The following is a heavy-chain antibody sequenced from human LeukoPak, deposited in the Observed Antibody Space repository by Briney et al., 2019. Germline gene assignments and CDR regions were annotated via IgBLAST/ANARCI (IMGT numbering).Heavy chain of an antibody. V-gene: IGHV1-18*04. D-gene: IGHD6-13*01. CDR2: ISAYNGNT. CDR3: ASDTASRSSWYDY. CDR1: GYTFTSYG. J-gene: IGHJ4*02. Sequence: ASVKVSCKASGYTFTSYGISWVRQAPGQGLEWMGWISAYNGNTNYAQKLQGRVTITADESTSTAYMELSSLRSEDTAVYYCASDTASRSSWYDYWGQGTLVTVSS.